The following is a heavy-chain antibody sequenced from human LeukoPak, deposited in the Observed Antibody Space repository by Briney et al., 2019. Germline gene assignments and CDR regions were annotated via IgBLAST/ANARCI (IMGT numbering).Heavy chain of an antibody. D-gene: IGHD6-13*01. J-gene: IGHJ6*03. CDR2: IYHSGST. V-gene: IGHV4-4*02. CDR1: GGSISSSNW. Sequence: PSGTLSLTCAVSGGSISSSNWWSWVRPPPGKGLEWIGEIYHSGSTNYNPSLKSRVTISVDKSKNQFSLKLSSVAAADTAVYYCARTTIAAAGIYYYYYMDVWGKGTTVTVSS. CDR3: ARTTIAAAGIYYYYYMDV.